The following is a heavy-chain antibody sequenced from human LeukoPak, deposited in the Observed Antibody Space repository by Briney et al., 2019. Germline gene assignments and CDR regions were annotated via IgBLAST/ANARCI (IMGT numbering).Heavy chain of an antibody. CDR3: AKDPDCSSTSCYTLESGY. D-gene: IGHD2-2*02. CDR2: ISWDGGST. V-gene: IGHV3-43*01. J-gene: IGHJ4*02. CDR1: GFTFDDYT. Sequence: GGSLRLSCAASGFTFDDYTMHWVRQAPGKGLEWVSLISWDGGSTYYADSVKGRFTISRDNSKNSLYLQMNSLRTEDTALYYCAKDPDCSSTSCYTLESGYWGQGTLVTVSS.